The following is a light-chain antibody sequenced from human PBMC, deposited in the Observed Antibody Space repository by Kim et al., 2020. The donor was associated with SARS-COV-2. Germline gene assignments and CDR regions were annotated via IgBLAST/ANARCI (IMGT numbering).Light chain of an antibody. Sequence: SRGERATLSCRASQTVTSNYLAWYQQKPGQAPRLLIYGASSRATGISDRFSGSGSGTDFTLTISRLEPEDFAVYYCQQYGSSPATFGQGTKVDIK. CDR1: QTVTSNY. V-gene: IGKV3-20*01. CDR3: QQYGSSPAT. J-gene: IGKJ1*01. CDR2: GAS.